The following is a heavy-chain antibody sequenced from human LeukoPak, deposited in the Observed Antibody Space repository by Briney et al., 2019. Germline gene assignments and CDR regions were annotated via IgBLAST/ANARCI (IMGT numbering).Heavy chain of an antibody. J-gene: IGHJ4*02. CDR1: GFTLSNAW. CDR3: TTVGSAWNFDY. CDR2: IKSKRDGGTI. Sequence: GGSLRLSCAASGFTLSNAWMTWVRQAPGKGLEWVGRIKSKRDGGTIDYAAPVKGRFTISRDDSKDTLCLQMNNLKIEDAAVYYCTTVGSAWNFDYWGLGTLVTVSS. V-gene: IGHV3-15*01. D-gene: IGHD6-25*01.